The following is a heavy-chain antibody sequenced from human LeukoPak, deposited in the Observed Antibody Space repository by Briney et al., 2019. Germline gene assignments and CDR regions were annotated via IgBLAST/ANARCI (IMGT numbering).Heavy chain of an antibody. CDR3: ALWFGELYFDY. J-gene: IGHJ4*02. CDR2: INPSGGST. Sequence: ASVKVSCKASGDSFTSYYMHWVRQAPGQGLEWMGIINPSGGSTSYAQKFQGRVTMTEDTSTDTAYMELSSLRSEDTAVYYCALWFGELYFDYWGQGTLVTVSS. V-gene: IGHV1-46*01. CDR1: GDSFTSYY. D-gene: IGHD3-10*01.